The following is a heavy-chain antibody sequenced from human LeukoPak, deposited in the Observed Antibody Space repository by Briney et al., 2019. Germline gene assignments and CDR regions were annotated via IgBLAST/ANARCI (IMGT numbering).Heavy chain of an antibody. Sequence: SQTLPLTCTVSGGSISSGSYYWSWIRQPAGKGLERIGRIYTSGSTNYNPSLKSRVTISVDTSKNQFSLKLSSVTAADTAVYYCARFVVVPTDAFDIWGQGTMVTVSS. CDR2: IYTSGST. CDR1: GGSISSGSYY. D-gene: IGHD2-2*01. CDR3: ARFVVVPTDAFDI. V-gene: IGHV4-61*02. J-gene: IGHJ3*02.